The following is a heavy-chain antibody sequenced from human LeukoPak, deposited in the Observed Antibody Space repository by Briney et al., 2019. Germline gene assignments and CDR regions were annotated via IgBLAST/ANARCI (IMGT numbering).Heavy chain of an antibody. D-gene: IGHD6-13*01. Sequence: SETLSLTCTVSGGSISSSSYYWGWIRQPPGKGLEWIGSIYYSGSTYYNPSLKSRVTISVDTSKNQFSLKLGSVTAADTAVYYCARGRGGYSSSWYLEVAVAGTPPDYWGQGTLVTVSS. V-gene: IGHV4-39*07. CDR1: GGSISSSSYY. CDR3: ARGRGGYSSSWYLEVAVAGTPPDY. CDR2: IYYSGST. J-gene: IGHJ4*02.